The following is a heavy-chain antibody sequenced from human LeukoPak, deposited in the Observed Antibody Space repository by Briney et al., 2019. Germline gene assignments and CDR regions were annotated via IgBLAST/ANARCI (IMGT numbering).Heavy chain of an antibody. D-gene: IGHD5-18*01. CDR3: ARENTWIQFFDY. CDR1: GYTFTSYY. Sequence: GASVKVSCKASGYTFTSYYMHWMRQAPGQGLEWMGIINPSGGSTSYAQKFQGRVTMTRDTSTSTVYMELSSLRSEDTAVYYCARENTWIQFFDYWGQGTLVTVSS. CDR2: INPSGGST. J-gene: IGHJ4*02. V-gene: IGHV1-46*01.